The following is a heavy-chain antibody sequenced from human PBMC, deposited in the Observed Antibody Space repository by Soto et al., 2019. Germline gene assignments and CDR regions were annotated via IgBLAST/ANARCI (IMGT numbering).Heavy chain of an antibody. CDR3: ARDAGIVVIRDAI. CDR2: IIPILGIA. D-gene: IGHD2-2*01. V-gene: IGHV1-69*04. J-gene: IGHJ4*02. CDR1: GGTFSSYT. Sequence: GASVKVSCKASGGTFSSYTISWVRQAPGQGLEWMGRIIPILGIANYAQKFQGRVTITADKSTSTAYMELSSLRSEDTAVYYCARDAGIVVIRDAIWGQGTLIT.